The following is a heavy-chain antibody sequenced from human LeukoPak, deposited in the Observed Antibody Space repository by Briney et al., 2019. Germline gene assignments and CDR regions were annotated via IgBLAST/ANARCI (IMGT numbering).Heavy chain of an antibody. CDR2: INPNSGGT. Sequence: ASVKVSCTASGYTFTGYYMHWVRQAPGQGLEWMGWINPNSGGTNYAQKFQGRVTMTRDTSISTAYMELSRLRSDDTAVYYCARSYYDILTGYSPFDYWGQGTLVTVSS. D-gene: IGHD3-9*01. V-gene: IGHV1-2*02. J-gene: IGHJ4*02. CDR1: GYTFTGYY. CDR3: ARSYYDILTGYSPFDY.